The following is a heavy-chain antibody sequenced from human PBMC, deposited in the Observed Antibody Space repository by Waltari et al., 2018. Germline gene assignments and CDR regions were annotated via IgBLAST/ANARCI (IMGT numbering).Heavy chain of an antibody. Sequence: QVQLQESGPGLVKPSETLSLTCTVSGGSSSSYYWSWIRQPPGKGLEWIGYIYSSGSTNYHPSLKSRVIISVDTSKNQFSLKVRSMTAADTAVYYCARDRGYQDYWGQGTLVTVSS. J-gene: IGHJ4*02. CDR2: IYSSGST. D-gene: IGHD3-10*01. V-gene: IGHV4-59*01. CDR3: ARDRGYQDY. CDR1: GGSSSSYY.